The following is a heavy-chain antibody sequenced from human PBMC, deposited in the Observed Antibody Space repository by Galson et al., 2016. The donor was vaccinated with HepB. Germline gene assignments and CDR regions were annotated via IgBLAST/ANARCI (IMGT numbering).Heavy chain of an antibody. CDR3: SRHWGPYSSGACYL. CDR2: IYPSDSDA. J-gene: IGHJ3*01. Sequence: QSGAEVKKPGESLKISCKGSGYSFTTYWIGWVRQMPGKGLEWMGIIYPSDSDARYSPSFQGQVTISVDKSISTAYLQWSSLKASDTAMYYCSRHWGPYSSGACYLWGQRTMVTVSS. CDR1: GYSFTTYW. V-gene: IGHV5-51*01. D-gene: IGHD6-25*01.